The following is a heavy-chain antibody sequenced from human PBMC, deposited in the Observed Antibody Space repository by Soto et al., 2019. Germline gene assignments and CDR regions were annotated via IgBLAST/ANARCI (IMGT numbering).Heavy chain of an antibody. CDR2: INAGNGNT. J-gene: IGHJ4*02. CDR1: GYTLTSYA. Sequence: GASVEVSCKASGYTLTSYAMHCVGQAPGQRLEWMGWINAGNGNTKYSQKFQGRVTITRDTSASTAYMELSSLRSEDTAVYYCARDLGVATNVVDYWGQGTLVTVSS. V-gene: IGHV1-3*01. D-gene: IGHD5-12*01. CDR3: ARDLGVATNVVDY.